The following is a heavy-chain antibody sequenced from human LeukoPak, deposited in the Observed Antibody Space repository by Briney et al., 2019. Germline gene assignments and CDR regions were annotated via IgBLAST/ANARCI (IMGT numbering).Heavy chain of an antibody. J-gene: IGHJ6*03. CDR3: AKEVVVVVAATHSLSPVADRYYYYYMDV. CDR2: ISGSGGST. CDR1: GFTFSSYA. D-gene: IGHD2-15*01. Sequence: GGSLRLSCAASGFTFSSYAMSWVRQAPGKGLEWVSAISGSGGSTYYADSVKGRFTISRDNSKNTLYLQMNSLRAEDTAVYYCAKEVVVVVAATHSLSPVADRYYYYYMDVWGKGTTVTVSS. V-gene: IGHV3-23*01.